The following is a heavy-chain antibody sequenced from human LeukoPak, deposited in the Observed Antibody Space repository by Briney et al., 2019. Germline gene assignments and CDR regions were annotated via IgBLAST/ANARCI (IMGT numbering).Heavy chain of an antibody. V-gene: IGHV3-7*01. CDR1: GFTFSSYW. J-gene: IGHJ4*02. CDR3: ARLSGSGPNTVYYFDY. CDR2: IKQDGSEK. D-gene: IGHD3-10*01. Sequence: GGSLRLSCAASGFTFSSYWMRWVRQAPGKGLEWVANIKQDGSEKYYVDSVKGRFTISRDNAKNSLYLQMNSLRAEDTAVYYCARLSGSGPNTVYYFDYWGQGTLVTVSS.